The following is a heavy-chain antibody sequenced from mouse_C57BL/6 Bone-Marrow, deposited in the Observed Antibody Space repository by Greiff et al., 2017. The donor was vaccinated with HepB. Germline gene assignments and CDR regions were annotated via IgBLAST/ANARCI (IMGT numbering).Heavy chain of an antibody. CDR3: ARWDYGFAY. V-gene: IGHV1-82*01. Sequence: VKLMESGPELVKPGASVKISCKASGYAFSSSWMNWVKQRPGKGLEWIGRIYPGDGDTNYNGKFKGKATLTADKSSSTAYMQLSSLPSEDSAVYVCARWDYGFAYWGQGTLVTVSA. J-gene: IGHJ3*01. CDR2: IYPGDGDT. D-gene: IGHD1-1*01. CDR1: GYAFSSSW.